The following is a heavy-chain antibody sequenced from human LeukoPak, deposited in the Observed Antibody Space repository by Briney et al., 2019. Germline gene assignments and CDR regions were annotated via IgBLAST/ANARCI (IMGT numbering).Heavy chain of an antibody. V-gene: IGHV3-23*01. CDR2: ISDSGGST. Sequence: PGGSLRLSCAASGFTFSSYAMSWVRQAPGKGLEWVSAISDSGGSTYYADSVKGRFTISRDNSKNTLYLQMNSLRAEDTAVYYCAKVSGYSSGWADAFDIWGQGTMVTVSS. D-gene: IGHD6-19*01. CDR3: AKVSGYSSGWADAFDI. CDR1: GFTFSSYA. J-gene: IGHJ3*02.